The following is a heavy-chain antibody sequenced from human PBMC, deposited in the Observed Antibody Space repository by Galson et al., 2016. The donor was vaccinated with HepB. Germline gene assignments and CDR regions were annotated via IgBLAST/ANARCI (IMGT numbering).Heavy chain of an antibody. CDR1: GFSFHRFG. CDR2: IWYDGSES. Sequence: SLRLSCAASGFSFHRFGMHWVRQAPGKRLEWVAVIWYDGSESEYLDSVQGRFTVSRDNSKNILYLQMNSLRAEDTALYYCVQGSTAPAVWGKGTPVTVST. V-gene: IGHV3-33*01. J-gene: IGHJ6*04. D-gene: IGHD2-2*01. CDR3: VQGSTAPAV.